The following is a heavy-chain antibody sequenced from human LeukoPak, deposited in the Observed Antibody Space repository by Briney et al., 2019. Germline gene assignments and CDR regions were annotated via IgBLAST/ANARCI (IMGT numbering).Heavy chain of an antibody. CDR1: GFTFSSYW. D-gene: IGHD4-17*01. V-gene: IGHV3-74*01. CDR3: ARGGDYPFDY. Sequence: GGSLRLSCAASGFTFSSYWMHWVRQVPGKGLVWVSRINSGGSSTSHADSVKGRFTISRDNAKNTLYLQMNSLRAEDTAVYYCARGGDYPFDYWGQGTWSPSPQ. CDR2: INSGGSST. J-gene: IGHJ4*02.